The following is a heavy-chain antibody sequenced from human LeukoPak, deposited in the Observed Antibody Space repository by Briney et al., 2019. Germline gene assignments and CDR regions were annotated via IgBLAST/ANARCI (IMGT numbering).Heavy chain of an antibody. J-gene: IGHJ4*02. D-gene: IGHD3-16*01. CDR3: ARDGGGVLTYRPTKYYFDY. Sequence: GGSLRLSCAASGFTFSSYAMSWDRQAPGKGLEWVSTISGSGSSTYYADSVKGRFTISRDNSKNTLYLQMNSLRAEDTAVYYCARDGGGVLTYRPTKYYFDYWGQGTLVIASS. CDR2: ISGSGSST. CDR1: GFTFSSYA. V-gene: IGHV3-23*01.